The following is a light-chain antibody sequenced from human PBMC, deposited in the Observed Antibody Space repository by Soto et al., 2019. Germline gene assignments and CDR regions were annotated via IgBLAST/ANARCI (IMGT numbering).Light chain of an antibody. J-gene: IGLJ2*01. CDR1: SSDVGGYNY. V-gene: IGLV2-14*03. Sequence: QSVLTQPASVSGSPGQSITISCTGTSSDVGGYNYVSWYQQHPGKAPKLMIYAVSNRPSGVSNRFSGSKSGNTASLTISGLQAEDEADYYCSSYSSSNTPYVVFGGGTKLTVL. CDR2: AVS. CDR3: SSYSSSNTPYVV.